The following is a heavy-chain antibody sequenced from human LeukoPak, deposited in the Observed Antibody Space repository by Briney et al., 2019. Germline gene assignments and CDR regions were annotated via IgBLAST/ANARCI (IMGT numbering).Heavy chain of an antibody. D-gene: IGHD4/OR15-4a*01. J-gene: IGHJ4*02. CDR1: GVSISTAY. CDR3: ARDAGATAY. Sequence: SETLSLTCTVSGVSISTAYWTWVRQSPGKGLEWIGYIHYSGSTTYHPSLESRVTISLDMSKNQIFLKLTSVTSADTAVYYCARDAGATAYWGQGALVTVSS. V-gene: IGHV4-59*01. CDR2: IHYSGST.